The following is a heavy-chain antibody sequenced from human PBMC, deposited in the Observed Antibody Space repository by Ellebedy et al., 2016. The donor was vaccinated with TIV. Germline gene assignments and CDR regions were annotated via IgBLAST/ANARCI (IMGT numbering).Heavy chain of an antibody. CDR2: ISSSGATI. CDR3: VRRAVDY. J-gene: IGHJ4*02. CDR1: GFTFSMYD. Sequence: PGGSLRLSCAASGFTFSMYDMNWACQAPGKGLEWVAHISSSGATIYYADSVKGRFTISRDNAKNSLYLQMNSLRDEDTAVYHCVRRAVDYWGQGTLVTVSS. V-gene: IGHV3-48*02.